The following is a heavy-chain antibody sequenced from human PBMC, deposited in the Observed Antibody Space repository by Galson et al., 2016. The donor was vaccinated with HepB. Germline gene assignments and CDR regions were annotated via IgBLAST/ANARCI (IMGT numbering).Heavy chain of an antibody. CDR2: ISDSGFST. D-gene: IGHD3-22*01. CDR1: GFTFRNYG. Sequence: SLRLSCAASGFTFRNYGMSWVRQAPGKGLEWVSGISDSGFSTYYSDSVKGRFTISRDNSKNTLHLQMNSLRAEDTAVYYCARHPDYYDNSGYLDYWGQGTLVTVSS. V-gene: IGHV3-23*01. J-gene: IGHJ4*02. CDR3: ARHPDYYDNSGYLDY.